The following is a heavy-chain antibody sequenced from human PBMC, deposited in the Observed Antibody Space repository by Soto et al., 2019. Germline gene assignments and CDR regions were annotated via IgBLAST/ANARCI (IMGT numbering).Heavy chain of an antibody. D-gene: IGHD5-18*01. J-gene: IGHJ4*02. V-gene: IGHV3-30*18. Sequence: QVQLVESGGGVVQPGRSLRLSCAASGFTFSNYGMHWVRQAPGKGLEWVARISSDGSNKYYADSVKGRFTISRDNSKNTLYVPMISLRAEDPAVYYGAKDVYTYGSADFWGQGTLVTVSS. CDR1: GFTFSNYG. CDR2: ISSDGSNK. CDR3: AKDVYTYGSADF.